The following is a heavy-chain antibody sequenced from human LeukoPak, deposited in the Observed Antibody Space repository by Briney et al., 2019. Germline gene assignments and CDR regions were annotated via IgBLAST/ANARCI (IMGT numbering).Heavy chain of an antibody. J-gene: IGHJ4*02. D-gene: IGHD6-13*01. CDR1: GHTFTSSD. CDR2: MNPNTDKT. CDR3: ARGRPGLASAGIYDF. V-gene: IGHV1-8*01. Sequence: ASVKVPCKASGHTFTSSDINWVRQATGQGLEWMGWMNPNTDKTGYARNFQGRVTMTKNISISTAYMEVSSLTYEDTAIYYCARGRPGLASAGIYDFWGQGTLITVSS.